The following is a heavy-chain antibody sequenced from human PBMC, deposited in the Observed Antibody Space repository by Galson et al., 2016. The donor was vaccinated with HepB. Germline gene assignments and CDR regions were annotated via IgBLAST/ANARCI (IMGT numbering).Heavy chain of an antibody. V-gene: IGHV3-30-3*01. Sequence: SLRLSCAASGFRFSSHAMYWVRQAPGKGLEWVAVISYDESNKYYTDSVKGRFTVSRDSSKYTLYLQMKSLRIEDTAVYYCAASPAAIQAPEGYAIDFWGQGTMVTVSS. D-gene: IGHD2-2*02. J-gene: IGHJ3*01. CDR3: AASPAAIQAPEGYAIDF. CDR2: ISYDESNK. CDR1: GFRFSSHA.